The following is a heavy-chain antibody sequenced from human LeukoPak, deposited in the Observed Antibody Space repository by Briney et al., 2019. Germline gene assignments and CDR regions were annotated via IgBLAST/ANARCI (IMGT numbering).Heavy chain of an antibody. Sequence: SETLSLTCTVSGGSISSSSYYWGWIRQPPGKGLEWIGSIYYSGSTYYNPSLKSRVTISVDTSKNQFSLKLSSVTAADTAVYYCATNGGVTMILVVHTEGQFLQHWGQGTLVTVSS. CDR1: GGSISSSSYY. V-gene: IGHV4-39*01. CDR2: IYYSGST. CDR3: ATNGGVTMILVVHTEGQFLQH. D-gene: IGHD3-22*01. J-gene: IGHJ1*01.